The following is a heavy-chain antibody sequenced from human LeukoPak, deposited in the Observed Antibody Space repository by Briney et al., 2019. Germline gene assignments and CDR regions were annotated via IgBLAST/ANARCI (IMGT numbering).Heavy chain of an antibody. J-gene: IGHJ6*03. CDR1: GYSISSGYY. Sequence: SETLSLTCTVSGYSISSGYYWGWIRQPPGKGLEWIGSIYQSGKTYCNASLQSRVTISVDTSKNQFSLKLSSVTAADTAVYYCARHEWIWNYYYMDVWGKGTTVTVSS. V-gene: IGHV4-38-2*02. CDR2: IYQSGKT. CDR3: ARHEWIWNYYYMDV. D-gene: IGHD1-1*01.